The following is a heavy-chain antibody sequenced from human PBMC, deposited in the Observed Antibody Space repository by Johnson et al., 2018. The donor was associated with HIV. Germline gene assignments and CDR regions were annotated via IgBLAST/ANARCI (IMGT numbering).Heavy chain of an antibody. CDR2: ISYDGGNK. D-gene: IGHD3-9*01. V-gene: IGHV3-30*03. J-gene: IGHJ3*01. Sequence: QVQLVESVGGVVQPRRSLRLSCAASGFIFSGFGLHWVRQAPGKGLEWVASISYDGGNKYYADSVRGRVTISRDNSKNTLYLQMNGLRVEDTAVYYCARERFSDILTGYHAFDVWGQGTMVTVSS. CDR1: GFIFSGFG. CDR3: ARERFSDILTGYHAFDV.